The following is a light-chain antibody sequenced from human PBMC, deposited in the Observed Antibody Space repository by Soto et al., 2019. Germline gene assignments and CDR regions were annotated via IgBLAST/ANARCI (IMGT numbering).Light chain of an antibody. J-gene: IGKJ1*01. CDR1: ESITRN. CDR2: GAS. CDR3: QQYGTSPWT. Sequence: EIEMTQSPATLSVSPGDRATLSCRATESITRNLAWYQHKPGQAPRLLIYGASTRATGIPARFSGSGSGTEFTLIISSLQSEDFAVYYCQQYGTSPWTFGQGTKVDIK. V-gene: IGKV3-15*01.